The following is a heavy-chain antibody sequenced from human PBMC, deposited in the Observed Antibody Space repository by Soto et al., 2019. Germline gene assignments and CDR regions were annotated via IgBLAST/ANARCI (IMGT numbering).Heavy chain of an antibody. J-gene: IGHJ6*03. CDR3: ARDRTIFGVVTHEIGYYHYMGV. D-gene: IGHD3-3*01. Sequence: ASVKVSCKASGGTFSSYTISWVRQAPGQGLEWMGRIIPILGIANYAQKFQGRVTITADKSTSAAYMELSSLRSEDTAVYYCARDRTIFGVVTHEIGYYHYMGVWGKGTTVTVSS. V-gene: IGHV1-69*04. CDR1: GGTFSSYT. CDR2: IIPILGIA.